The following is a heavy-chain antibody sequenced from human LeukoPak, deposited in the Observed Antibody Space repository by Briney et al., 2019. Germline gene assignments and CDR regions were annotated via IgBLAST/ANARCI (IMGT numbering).Heavy chain of an antibody. J-gene: IGHJ4*02. Sequence: PGRSLRLSCAASGFTFSGYEMNWVRQAPGKGLEWVSYISSSGSTIYYADSVKGRFTVSRDNAKNSLYLQMNNLRAEDTAVYYCAKARYCSGGSCHSFDYWGQGTLVTVSS. CDR3: AKARYCSGGSCHSFDY. CDR2: ISSSGSTI. CDR1: GFTFSGYE. V-gene: IGHV3-48*03. D-gene: IGHD2-15*01.